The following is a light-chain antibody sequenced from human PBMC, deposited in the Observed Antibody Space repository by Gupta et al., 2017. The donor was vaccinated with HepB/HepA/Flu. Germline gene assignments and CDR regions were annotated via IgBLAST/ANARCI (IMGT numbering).Light chain of an antibody. V-gene: IGKV1-9*01. Sequence: IKLTLSPSFLSASVGDRVTISCRASQGINNYLAWYQQKPGKAPKLLIYASFTLQSGVPSRFSGSASGTEFTLTISSLQPEDFATYYCQQSEAYPVTFGQGTRLDLK. CDR2: ASF. CDR3: QQSEAYPVT. J-gene: IGKJ5*01. CDR1: QGINNY.